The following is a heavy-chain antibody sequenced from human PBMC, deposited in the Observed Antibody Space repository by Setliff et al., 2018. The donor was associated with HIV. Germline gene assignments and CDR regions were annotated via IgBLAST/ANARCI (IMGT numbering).Heavy chain of an antibody. CDR3: ARARAITIIGYNFDS. J-gene: IGHJ4*02. CDR2: IYTSGST. Sequence: SETLSLTCTVSGGSISSYYWSWIRQPPGEGLEWIGHIYTSGSTNYNPSLKNRVTISVDTSKNTFSLKLASLSAADTAVYYCARARAITIIGYNFDSWGQGTLVTVSS. V-gene: IGHV4-4*08. D-gene: IGHD6-25*01. CDR1: GGSISSYY.